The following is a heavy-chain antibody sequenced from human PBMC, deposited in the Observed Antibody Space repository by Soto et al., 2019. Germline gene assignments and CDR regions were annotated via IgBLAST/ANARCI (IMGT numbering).Heavy chain of an antibody. CDR3: ARDLWDSSGYYNWFEP. V-gene: IGHV4-61*01. CDR2: IYYSGST. Sequence: SETLSLTCTVSGGSVSSGSYYWSWIRQPPGKGLEWIGYIYYSGSTNYNPSLKSRVTISVDTSKNQFSLKLSSVTAADTAVYYCARDLWDSSGYYNWFEPWGQGTLVTVSS. CDR1: GGSVSSGSYY. D-gene: IGHD3-22*01. J-gene: IGHJ5*02.